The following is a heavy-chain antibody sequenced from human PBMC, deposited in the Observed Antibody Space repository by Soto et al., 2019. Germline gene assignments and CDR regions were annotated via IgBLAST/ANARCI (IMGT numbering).Heavy chain of an antibody. Sequence: ASVKVSCKASGYTFTTYGITWVRQAPGQGLEWMGWISASSGNTNYAQKLQGRVAMTTDTSTSTAYMDLSRLRSDDTAVYYCARDNGSSPPLYGMDVWGQGTTVTVSS. J-gene: IGHJ6*02. V-gene: IGHV1-18*01. CDR3: ARDNGSSPPLYGMDV. CDR1: GYTFTTYG. D-gene: IGHD1-26*01. CDR2: ISASSGNT.